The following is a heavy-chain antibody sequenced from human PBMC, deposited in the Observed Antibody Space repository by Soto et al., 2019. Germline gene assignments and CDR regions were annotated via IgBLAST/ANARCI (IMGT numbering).Heavy chain of an antibody. D-gene: IGHD6-6*01. J-gene: IGHJ4*02. V-gene: IGHV3-30-3*01. Sequence: QVHLAESGGDVVQPGTSLRLSCSASGFTFSPYSMHWVRQPPGKALEWVAFISSDLITTNYADSVRGRFSISRDNYRNTVHLQINSLRPEDTAVYFCERGLRYASSSIDSWGQGTLVTVSS. CDR3: ERGLRYASSSIDS. CDR1: GFTFSPYS. CDR2: ISSDLITT.